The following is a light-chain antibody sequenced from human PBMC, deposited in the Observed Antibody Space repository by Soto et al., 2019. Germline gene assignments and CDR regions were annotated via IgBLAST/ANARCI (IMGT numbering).Light chain of an antibody. V-gene: IGLV2-11*01. Sequence: QSALTQPRSVSGSPGQSVTISCTGTSSDVGAYNFVSWYQHNPGKAPKLMIFDASARPSGVPDRFSGSKSANTASLTISGLQTEDEADYYCCSYAGTYIPLFGGGTQLTVL. CDR1: SSDVGAYNF. J-gene: IGLJ2*01. CDR2: DAS. CDR3: CSYAGTYIPL.